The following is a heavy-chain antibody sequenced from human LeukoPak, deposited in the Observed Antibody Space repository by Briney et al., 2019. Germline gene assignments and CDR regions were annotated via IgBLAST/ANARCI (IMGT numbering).Heavy chain of an antibody. Sequence: PSETLSLTCTVPGGSISSGSYYWSWIRQPAGKGLEWIGRIYTSGSTNYNPSLKSRVTISVDTSKNQFSLKLSSVTAADTAVYYCARARAAANYWGQGTLVTVSS. V-gene: IGHV4-61*02. J-gene: IGHJ4*02. D-gene: IGHD6-13*01. CDR1: GGSISSGSYY. CDR3: ARARAAANY. CDR2: IYTSGST.